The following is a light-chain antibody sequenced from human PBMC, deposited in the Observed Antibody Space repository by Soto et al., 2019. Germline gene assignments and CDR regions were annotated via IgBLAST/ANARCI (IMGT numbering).Light chain of an antibody. CDR2: GAS. J-gene: IGKJ4*01. V-gene: IGKV3-15*01. CDR3: QQYNHWPPLT. CDR1: QSVGRN. Sequence: EIVMTQSPATLSVSPGERATLSCSASQSVGRNLAWYQQKPDQAHRLLIYGASTRATGIPARFSGSGSGRELTLTISSRQSEDFAIYSCQQYNHWPPLTFGGGTKVEIK.